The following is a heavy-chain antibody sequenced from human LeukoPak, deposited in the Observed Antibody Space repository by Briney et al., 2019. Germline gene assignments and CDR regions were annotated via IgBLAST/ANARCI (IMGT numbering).Heavy chain of an antibody. V-gene: IGHV1-69*05. Sequence: SVKVSCKASRGTFSSYAISWVRQAPGQGLEWMGGILPIFGTANYAQKFQGRVTSTTDESTSTAYMELSSLRSEDTAVYYCAVGGNGYYYMDAWGKGTTVTVSS. D-gene: IGHD4-23*01. CDR1: RGTFSSYA. J-gene: IGHJ6*03. CDR3: AVGGNGYYYMDA. CDR2: ILPIFGTA.